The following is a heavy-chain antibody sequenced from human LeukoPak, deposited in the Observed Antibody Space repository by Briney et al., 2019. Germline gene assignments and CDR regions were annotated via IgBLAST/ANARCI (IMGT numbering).Heavy chain of an antibody. D-gene: IGHD2-21*01. V-gene: IGHV3-30*02. CDR1: GFSSSSYN. J-gene: IGHJ4*02. CDR2: MGYDGVTE. Sequence: GGSLRLSCAASGFSSSSYNMHWARQAPGKGLEWLAFMGYDGVTEFYPASVRGRFTVSRDTSKNTLYLQMVSLRPEDTAVYYCARDHIWAFDHWGQGTLVTVSS. CDR3: ARDHIWAFDH.